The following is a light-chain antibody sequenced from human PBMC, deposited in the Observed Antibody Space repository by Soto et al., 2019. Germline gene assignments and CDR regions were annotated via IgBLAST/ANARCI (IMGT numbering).Light chain of an antibody. CDR1: QSISTN. J-gene: IGKJ1*01. Sequence: DIQMTQSPSSLSASVGDRVTITCRASQSISTNLNWYQQIPGKAPNLLISAASNLQSGVPSRFSGSGSGTDFTLTISSLQPEDFATYYCQHSYTTPPWTFGQGTKVEIK. CDR2: AAS. V-gene: IGKV1-39*01. CDR3: QHSYTTPPWT.